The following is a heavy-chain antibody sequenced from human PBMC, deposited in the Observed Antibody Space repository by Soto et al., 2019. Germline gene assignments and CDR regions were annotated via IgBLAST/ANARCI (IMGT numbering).Heavy chain of an antibody. Sequence: SCAASGFTVSSNYMSWGRQAPGKGLEWVSVIYSGGSTYYADSVKGRFTISRDNSKNTLYLQMNSLRAEDTAVYYCARDSGLPPDNDYYDSSGYYPAYWGQGTLVTVSS. CDR2: IYSGGST. CDR1: GFTVSSNY. CDR3: ARDSGLPPDNDYYDSSGYYPAY. D-gene: IGHD3-22*01. J-gene: IGHJ4*02. V-gene: IGHV3-66*01.